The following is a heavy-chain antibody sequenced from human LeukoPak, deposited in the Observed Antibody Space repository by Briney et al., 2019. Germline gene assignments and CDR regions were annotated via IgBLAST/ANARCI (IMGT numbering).Heavy chain of an antibody. D-gene: IGHD3-16*01. Sequence: GGSLRLSCAASGFIFSSYAMSWVRQAPGKGLEWVSTISGSGGSTYYADSVKGRFTISRDNSKNTVHLQMDSLTPDDMAVYFCAKEPQPYYEENYFDHWGQGTL. CDR3: AKEPQPYYEENYFDH. J-gene: IGHJ4*02. CDR2: ISGSGGST. CDR1: GFIFSSYA. V-gene: IGHV3-23*01.